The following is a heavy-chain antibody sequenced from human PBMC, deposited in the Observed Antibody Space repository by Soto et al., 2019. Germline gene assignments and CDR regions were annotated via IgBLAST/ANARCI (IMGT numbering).Heavy chain of an antibody. D-gene: IGHD4-17*01. CDR1: GFTFDDYA. V-gene: IGHV3-9*01. CDR2: ISWNSGSI. J-gene: IGHJ4*02. Sequence: EVQLVESGGGLVQPGRSLRLSCAASGFTFDDYAMHWVRQAPGKGLEWVSGISWNSGSIGYADSVKGRFTISRDNAKNSLYLQMNSLRAEDTALYYCAKVLYGDSVSALDYWGQGTLVTVSS. CDR3: AKVLYGDSVSALDY.